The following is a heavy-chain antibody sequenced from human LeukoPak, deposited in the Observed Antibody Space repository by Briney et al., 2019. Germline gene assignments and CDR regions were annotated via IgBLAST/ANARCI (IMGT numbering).Heavy chain of an antibody. J-gene: IGHJ4*02. CDR1: GYTFTGYY. CDR2: INPNSGGT. CDR3: AREYYSSSWYSDY. D-gene: IGHD6-13*01. Sequence: ASVKVSCKASGYTFTGYYMHWVRQAPGQGLEWMGWINPNSGGTNYAQKFQGRVTMTTDTSTSTAYMELRSLRSDDTAVYYCAREYYSSSWYSDYWGQGTLVTVSS. V-gene: IGHV1-2*02.